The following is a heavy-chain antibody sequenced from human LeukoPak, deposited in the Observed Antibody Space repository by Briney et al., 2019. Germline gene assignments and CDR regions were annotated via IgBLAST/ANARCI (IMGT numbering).Heavy chain of an antibody. Sequence: ASVKVSCKASGYTFTSYYMHWVRQAPGQGLEWMGIINPSGGSTSYAQKFQGRVTMTRDTSTSTVYMELSSLRSEDTAVYYCARDFDIVVVVAATGSGAFDIWGQGTMVTVSS. J-gene: IGHJ3*02. V-gene: IGHV1-46*01. CDR2: INPSGGST. D-gene: IGHD2-15*01. CDR3: ARDFDIVVVVAATGSGAFDI. CDR1: GYTFTSYY.